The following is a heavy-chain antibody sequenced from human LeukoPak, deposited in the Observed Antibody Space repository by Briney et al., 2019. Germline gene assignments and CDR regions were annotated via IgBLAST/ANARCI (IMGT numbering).Heavy chain of an antibody. CDR1: GFTFSNYA. Sequence: GGSLRLSCAASGFTFSNYAVHWGRQAPGKGLEWVAVISYDGSNQYYADSVKGRFTISRDNAKNTLFLQMDSLRAEDTAVYYCFFPGVTGKVYWGQGTLVSVSS. D-gene: IGHD1-20*01. V-gene: IGHV3-30-3*01. CDR3: FFPGVTGKVY. CDR2: ISYDGSNQ. J-gene: IGHJ4*02.